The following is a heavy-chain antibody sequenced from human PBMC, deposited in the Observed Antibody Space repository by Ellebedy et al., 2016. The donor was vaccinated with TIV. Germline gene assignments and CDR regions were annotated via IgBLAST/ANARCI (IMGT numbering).Heavy chain of an antibody. CDR1: GFTFSDYY. CDR2: ISNSGSTI. Sequence: GGSPRLSCAASGFTFSDYYMIWIRQAPGKGLEWVSYISNSGSTIYYADSVKGRSTISRDNAKNSLSLLMNSLRAEDTAVYYCARDARFIDQQHNWFDPWGQGTLVTVSS. CDR3: ARDARFIDQQHNWFDP. J-gene: IGHJ5*02. V-gene: IGHV3-11*01. D-gene: IGHD2-2*01.